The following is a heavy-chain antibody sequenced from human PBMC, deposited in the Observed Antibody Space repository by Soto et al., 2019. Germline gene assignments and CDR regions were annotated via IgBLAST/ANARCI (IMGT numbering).Heavy chain of an antibody. J-gene: IGHJ2*01. CDR2: IIPILGIA. Sequence: QVQLVQSGAEVKKPGSSVKVSCKASGGTFSSYTISWVRQAPGQGLEWMGRIIPILGIANYAQKFQGRVTITVDKSTSTAYMELSSLRSEDTAVYYCARGVYCSGGSCYSGGYWYFDLWGRGTLVTVSS. CDR3: ARGVYCSGGSCYSGGYWYFDL. D-gene: IGHD2-15*01. V-gene: IGHV1-69*02. CDR1: GGTFSSYT.